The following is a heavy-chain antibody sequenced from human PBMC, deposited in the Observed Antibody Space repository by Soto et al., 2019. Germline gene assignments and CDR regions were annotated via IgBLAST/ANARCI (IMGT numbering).Heavy chain of an antibody. D-gene: IGHD2-21*02. CDR1: GGSVSSSNNYY. CDR3: ARVERGTAKTVVDAFAI. Sequence: QVQLQQWGAGLLKPSETLSLTCAVYGGSVSSSNNYYWSWIRQPPGKGLEWIGEMSHSGGTHFNPSLKRRVTISVDPYKNQFSLKMSSVTAADTALYYCARVERGTAKTVVDAFAIWGPGTMVTVSS. CDR2: MSHSGGT. J-gene: IGHJ3*02. V-gene: IGHV4-34*01.